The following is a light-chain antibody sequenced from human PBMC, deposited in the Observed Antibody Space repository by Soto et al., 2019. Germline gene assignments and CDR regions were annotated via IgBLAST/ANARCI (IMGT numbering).Light chain of an antibody. CDR2: DVS. Sequence: DIQMTQSPSTLSASVGDRVTITCRASQTVERWLAWYQQKPGKAPNLLISDVSSLERGVPSRFSGSGSATEFTLTISGLQPDDFATYYCQQYKDSMWTFGRGTKVDIK. CDR1: QTVERW. J-gene: IGKJ1*01. CDR3: QQYKDSMWT. V-gene: IGKV1-5*01.